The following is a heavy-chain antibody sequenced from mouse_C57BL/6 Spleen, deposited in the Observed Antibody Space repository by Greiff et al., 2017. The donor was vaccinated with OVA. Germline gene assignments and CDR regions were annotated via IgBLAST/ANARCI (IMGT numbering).Heavy chain of an antibody. CDR1: GYTFTSYW. Sequence: QVQLQQSGPELVRPGASVKISCKASGYTFTSYWMQWVRQRPGQGLEWIGEIFPGGGSTYYNEKFKGKATLTVEPSSSTSYMQHSSLTSENTAVYFCARRHYYGSSDYFDYWGQGTTLTVSS. CDR2: IFPGGGST. D-gene: IGHD1-1*01. J-gene: IGHJ2*01. V-gene: IGHV1-56*01. CDR3: ARRHYYGSSDYFDY.